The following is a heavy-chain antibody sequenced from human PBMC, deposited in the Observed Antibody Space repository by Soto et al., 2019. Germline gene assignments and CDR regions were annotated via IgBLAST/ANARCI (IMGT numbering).Heavy chain of an antibody. CDR2: ISYDGSNK. CDR3: ARALLDTPALDY. V-gene: IGHV3-30-3*01. CDR1: GFTFSSYA. Sequence: QVQLVESGGGVVQPGRSLRLSCAASGFTFSSYAMHWVRQAPGKGLEWVAVISYDGSNKYYADSVKGRFTISRDNSKNTRYLQMNILSAEDTAVYDCARALLDTPALDYWGQGTMVTVSS. J-gene: IGHJ4*02. D-gene: IGHD2-2*01.